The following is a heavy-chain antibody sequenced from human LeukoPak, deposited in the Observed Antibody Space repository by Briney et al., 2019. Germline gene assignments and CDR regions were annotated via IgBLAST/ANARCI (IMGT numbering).Heavy chain of an antibody. V-gene: IGHV4-61*08. CDR2: IYYSGST. CDR1: GGSISSGDYY. Sequence: SQTLSLTCTVSGGSISSGDYYWSWIRQPPGKGLEWIGYIYYSGSTNYNPSLKSRVTISVDTSKNQFSLKLSSVTAAGTAVYYCARCDYSKGRIDYWGQGTLVTVSS. CDR3: ARCDYSKGRIDY. D-gene: IGHD4-11*01. J-gene: IGHJ4*02.